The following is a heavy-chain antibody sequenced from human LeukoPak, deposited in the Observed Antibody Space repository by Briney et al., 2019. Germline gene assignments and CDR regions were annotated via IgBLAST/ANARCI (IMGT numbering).Heavy chain of an antibody. CDR2: IIPILGIA. J-gene: IGHJ4*02. D-gene: IGHD6-13*01. CDR1: GGTFSSYA. Sequence: GASVKVSCKASGGTFSSYAISWVRQAPGQGLEWMGRIIPILGIANYAQKFQGRVTITADKSTSTAYMELSSLRSEDTAVYYWARGESIAAAVDYWGQGTLVTVSS. CDR3: ARGESIAAAVDY. V-gene: IGHV1-69*04.